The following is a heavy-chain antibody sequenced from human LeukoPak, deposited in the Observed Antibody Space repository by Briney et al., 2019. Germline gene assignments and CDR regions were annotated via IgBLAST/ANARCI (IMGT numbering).Heavy chain of an antibody. V-gene: IGHV3-23*01. CDR2: IRGDASST. CDR3: AAHRYSGIYPYYFDF. CDR1: GFTFSNYA. D-gene: IGHD1-26*01. J-gene: IGHJ4*02. Sequence: GGSLRLSCAASGFTFSNYAMSWVRQAPGKGLEWVSVIRGDASSTYYADSMQGRFTISRDNSKNTLYLQMTSLRVEDTALYYCAAHRYSGIYPYYFDFWGQGALVTVSS.